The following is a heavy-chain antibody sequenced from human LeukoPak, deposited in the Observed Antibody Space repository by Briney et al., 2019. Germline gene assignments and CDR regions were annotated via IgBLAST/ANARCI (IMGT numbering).Heavy chain of an antibody. D-gene: IGHD2-2*01. V-gene: IGHV1-2*02. CDR3: ARDHCTSSGCYECYCYGVDV. Sequence: SSVKVSCKASGYTFTDYYIQWLRQAPGQGLEWMGWINPNSGGSNTAQKLQGRVTMTRDTSVSTAYMELSRLRSDDTAVYYCARDHCTSSGCYECYCYGVDVWGQGTTVTVSS. CDR2: INPNSGGS. CDR1: GYTFTDYY. J-gene: IGHJ6*02.